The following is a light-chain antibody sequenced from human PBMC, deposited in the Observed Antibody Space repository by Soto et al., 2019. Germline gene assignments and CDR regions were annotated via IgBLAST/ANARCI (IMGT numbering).Light chain of an antibody. V-gene: IGKV3-20*01. Sequence: ELVLTQSPGTLSLSPGERATLSCRASQSVSNNYLAWYQQKPGQAARLLIYGASHRATGIPDRVSGSGSGTDFTLTISRLEPEDFAVYYCQQYGSSGTFGQGTKVDIK. CDR3: QQYGSSGT. CDR1: QSVSNNY. CDR2: GAS. J-gene: IGKJ1*01.